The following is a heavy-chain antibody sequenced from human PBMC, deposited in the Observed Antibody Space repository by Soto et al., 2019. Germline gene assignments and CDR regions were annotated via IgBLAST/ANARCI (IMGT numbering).Heavy chain of an antibody. CDR1: GGSVSSGSYY. J-gene: IGHJ6*02. CDR2: IYYSGST. D-gene: IGHD3-10*01. V-gene: IGHV4-61*01. CDR3: ARAPSGTYLPSYYYYGMDV. Sequence: SETLSLTCTVSGGSVSSGSYYWSWIRQPPGKGLEWIGYIYYSGSTNYNPSLKSRVTISVDTSKNQFSLKLSSVTAADTAVYYCARAPSGTYLPSYYYYGMDVWGQGTTVTVSS.